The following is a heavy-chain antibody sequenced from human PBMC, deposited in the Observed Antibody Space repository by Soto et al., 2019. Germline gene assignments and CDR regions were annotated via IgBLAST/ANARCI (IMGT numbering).Heavy chain of an antibody. CDR1: GFTFSSYG. CDR3: AKGRGGYGYIPGVIWYYYGMDV. J-gene: IGHJ6*02. Sequence: QVQLVESGGGVVQPGRSLRLSCAASGFTFSSYGMHWVRQAPGKGLEWVAVISYDGSNKYYADSVKGRFTISRDNSKNTLYLQMNSLRAEDTAVYYCAKGRGGYGYIPGVIWYYYGMDVWGQGTTVTVSS. V-gene: IGHV3-30*18. CDR2: ISYDGSNK. D-gene: IGHD5-12*01.